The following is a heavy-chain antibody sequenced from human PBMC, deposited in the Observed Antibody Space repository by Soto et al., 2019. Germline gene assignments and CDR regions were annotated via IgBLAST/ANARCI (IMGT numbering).Heavy chain of an antibody. Sequence: QLQLQESGPGLVKPSETLSLTCTVSGGSISSSSYYWGWIRQPPGKGLEWIGSIYYSGSTYYNPSLKSRVTISVDTSKNQFSLKLSSVTAADTAVYYCARRPRQLAVAGTGAFDIWGQGTMVTVSS. D-gene: IGHD6-19*01. CDR2: IYYSGST. CDR3: ARRPRQLAVAGTGAFDI. V-gene: IGHV4-39*01. CDR1: GGSISSSSYY. J-gene: IGHJ3*02.